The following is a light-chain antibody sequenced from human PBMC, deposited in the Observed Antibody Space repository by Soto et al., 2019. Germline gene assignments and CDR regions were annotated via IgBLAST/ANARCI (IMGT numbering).Light chain of an antibody. CDR2: SNN. CDR1: SSNIGSNY. Sequence: QSVLTQPPSASGTAGQRVTISCSGSSSNIGSNYVYWYQQLPGTAPKLLIYSNNQRPSGVPDRFSGSKSGTSASLAISGLRSEDEADYYCAAWDDSLSGPSYVFGTGTKVTVL. CDR3: AAWDDSLSGPSYV. V-gene: IGLV1-47*02. J-gene: IGLJ1*01.